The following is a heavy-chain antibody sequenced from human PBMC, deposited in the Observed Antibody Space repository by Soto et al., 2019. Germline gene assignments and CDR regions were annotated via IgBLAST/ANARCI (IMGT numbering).Heavy chain of an antibody. CDR2: IYYSGST. Sequence: SETLSLTCTVSGGSIISGGYCFSCIREHPWSGLEWIGYIYYSGSTYYNPSLKSRVTISVDTSKNQFSLKLSSVTAADTAVYYCARGLADYDILTGYYGLDGMDVWGQGTTVTVSS. D-gene: IGHD3-9*01. CDR1: GGSIISGGYC. V-gene: IGHV4-31*03. J-gene: IGHJ6*02. CDR3: ARGLADYDILTGYYGLDGMDV.